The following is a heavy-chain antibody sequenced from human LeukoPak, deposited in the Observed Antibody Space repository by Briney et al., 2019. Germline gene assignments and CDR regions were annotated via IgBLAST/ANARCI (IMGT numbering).Heavy chain of an antibody. CDR2: LSGSSDYT. D-gene: IGHD4-17*01. J-gene: IGHJ4*02. Sequence: GGSLRLSCAAPGFTFSDYVMSWVRQAPGKELEWVSSLSGSSDYTYYADSVKGRFTISRDNSQNTLHLQMNSLRAEDTAVYYCAKDDYGDYSGYYFDNWGQGTLVTVSS. CDR1: GFTFSDYV. CDR3: AKDDYGDYSGYYFDN. V-gene: IGHV3-23*01.